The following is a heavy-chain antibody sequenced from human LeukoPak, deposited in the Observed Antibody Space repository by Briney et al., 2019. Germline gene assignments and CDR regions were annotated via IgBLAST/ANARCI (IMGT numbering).Heavy chain of an antibody. Sequence: GSLRLSCAASGFTFSSYGMHWVRQAPGKGLEWVAFIRYDGSNKYYADSVKGRFTISRDNSKNTLYLQMNSLRAEDTAVYYCAKVGGSTVPSYYYYYMDVWGKGTTATVSS. J-gene: IGHJ6*03. V-gene: IGHV3-30*02. CDR2: IRYDGSNK. D-gene: IGHD4-11*01. CDR3: AKVGGSTVPSYYYYYMDV. CDR1: GFTFSSYG.